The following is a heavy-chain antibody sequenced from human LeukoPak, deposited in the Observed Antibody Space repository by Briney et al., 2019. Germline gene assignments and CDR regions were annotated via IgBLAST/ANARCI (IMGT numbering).Heavy chain of an antibody. V-gene: IGHV3-23*01. CDR2: ISGSGVST. J-gene: IGHJ3*02. Sequence: GSLRLSCAASGFAFSDYAMNWARQAPGKGLEWVSAISGSGVSTYYADSVKGRFTISRDNSKNMLYLQMDSLRAEDTAVYYCAKDPVFAYQGAFDIWGQGTKVTVSS. D-gene: IGHD2-21*01. CDR1: GFAFSDYA. CDR3: AKDPVFAYQGAFDI.